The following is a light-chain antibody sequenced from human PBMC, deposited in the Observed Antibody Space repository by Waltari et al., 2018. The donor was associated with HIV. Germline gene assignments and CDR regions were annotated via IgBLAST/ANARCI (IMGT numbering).Light chain of an antibody. V-gene: IGLV6-57*03. Sequence: NFMLTQPPSVSESPGKTVPISCTRTSGSIASTSVRWSHQRPGSAPTPVISEDNQRPSGVPDRFSGSIDSSSNSASLTISGLTTEDEADFYCQSYDSSKGDWVFGGGTKLTVL. CDR2: EDN. CDR3: QSYDSSKGDWV. CDR1: SGSIASTS. J-gene: IGLJ3*02.